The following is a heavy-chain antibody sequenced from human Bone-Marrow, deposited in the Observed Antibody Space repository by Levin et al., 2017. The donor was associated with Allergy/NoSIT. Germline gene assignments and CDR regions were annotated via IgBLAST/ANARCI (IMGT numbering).Heavy chain of an antibody. CDR1: GGTFSNFA. CDR2: IIPIFGTR. V-gene: IGHV1-69*13. D-gene: IGHD3-16*01. J-gene: IGHJ4*02. Sequence: ASVKVSCKASGGTFSNFAISWLRQAPGQGLEWMGGIIPIFGTRNYAQKFQGRVTITADESTGTAYMELSSLRSEDTAVYYCAKVGSDYVSNYFDNWGQGTLVTVSS. CDR3: AKVGSDYVSNYFDN.